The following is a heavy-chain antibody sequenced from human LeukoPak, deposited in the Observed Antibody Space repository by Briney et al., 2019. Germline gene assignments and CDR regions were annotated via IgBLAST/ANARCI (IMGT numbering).Heavy chain of an antibody. CDR2: MYYSGST. J-gene: IGHJ4*02. CDR3: VSQQRNIRPNGSGYTAYAQKIDS. CDR1: GGSIATRNYY. Sequence: SESLSLTCTVSGGSIATRNYYWGWLRLPPGNGLEWTGGMYYSGSTAYNPSFNNRVTMAVDTPRREFSLWLTSVTAADTAVYYCVSQQRNIRPNGSGYTAYAQKIDSWGQGILVTVSS. V-gene: IGHV4-39*01. D-gene: IGHD5-12*01.